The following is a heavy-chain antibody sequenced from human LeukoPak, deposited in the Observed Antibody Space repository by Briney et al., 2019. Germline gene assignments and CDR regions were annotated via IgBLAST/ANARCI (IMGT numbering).Heavy chain of an antibody. D-gene: IGHD3-10*01. V-gene: IGHV1-69*04. Sequence: GASVKVSCKASGGTFSSYAISWVRQAPGQGLEWMGRIIPILGIANYAQKFQGRVTITADKSTSTAYMELSSLRSEDTAVYYCARGYGGFGEWQNNWFDPWGQGTLVTVSS. CDR1: GGTFSSYA. CDR3: ARGYGGFGEWQNNWFDP. J-gene: IGHJ5*02. CDR2: IIPILGIA.